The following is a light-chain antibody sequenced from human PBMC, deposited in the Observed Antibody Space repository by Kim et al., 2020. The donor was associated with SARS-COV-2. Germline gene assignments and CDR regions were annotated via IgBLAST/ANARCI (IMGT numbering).Light chain of an antibody. CDR2: DNN. CDR3: QSYDSSLSIGV. J-gene: IGLJ3*02. V-gene: IGLV1-40*01. CDR1: SSNIGASFD. Sequence: VTISCTGSSSNIGASFDVHWYQQLPGTVPKLLIYDNNSRPSGVPDRCSASKSGTSASLAITGLQAEDEADYYCQSYDSSLSIGVFGGGTQLTVL.